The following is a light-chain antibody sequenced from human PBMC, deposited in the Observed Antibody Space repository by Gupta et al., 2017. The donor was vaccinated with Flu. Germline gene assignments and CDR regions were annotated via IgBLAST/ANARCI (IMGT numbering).Light chain of an antibody. J-gene: IGLJ3*02. V-gene: IGLV5-45*02. Sequence: QAVLTQPSSLSASPGASASLTCTLRSGINVDTYRIYWYQQKPGSPPQYLLRYKSDSDKQQGSGVPSRFAGSKDASATAGILLISGLQAEDEADYDCMIWHSSAWVFGGGTRLTVL. CDR2: YKSDSDK. CDR3: MIWHSSAWV. CDR1: SGINVDTYR.